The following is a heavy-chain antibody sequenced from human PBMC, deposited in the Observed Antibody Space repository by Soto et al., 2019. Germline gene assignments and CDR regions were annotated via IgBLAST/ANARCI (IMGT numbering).Heavy chain of an antibody. CDR1: GGSISSYY. J-gene: IGHJ4*02. Sequence: SETLSLTCTVSGGSISSYYWSWIRQPPGKGLEWIGYIYYSGSTNYNPSLKSRVTISVDTSKNQFSLKLSSVTAADTAVYYCARGGAGGISGWYGIGYWGQGTLVTVSS. CDR3: ARGGAGGISGWYGIGY. CDR2: IYYSGST. V-gene: IGHV4-59*01. D-gene: IGHD6-19*01.